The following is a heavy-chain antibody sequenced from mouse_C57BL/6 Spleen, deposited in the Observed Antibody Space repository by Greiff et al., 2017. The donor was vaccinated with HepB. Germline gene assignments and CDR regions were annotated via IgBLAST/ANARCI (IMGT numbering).Heavy chain of an antibody. J-gene: IGHJ4*01. CDR2: ILPGSGST. CDR1: GYTFTGYW. D-gene: IGHD1-2*01. CDR3: ARWGLRRYYAMDY. Sequence: QVQLQQSGAELMKPGASVKLSCKATGYTFTGYWIEWVKQRPGHGLEWIGEILPGSGSTNYNEKFKGKATFTADTSSNTAYMQLSSLTTEDSAIYYCARWGLRRYYAMDYWGQGTSVTVSS. V-gene: IGHV1-9*01.